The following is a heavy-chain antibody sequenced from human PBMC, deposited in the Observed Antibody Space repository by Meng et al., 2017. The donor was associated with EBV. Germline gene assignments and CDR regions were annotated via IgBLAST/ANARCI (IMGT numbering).Heavy chain of an antibody. V-gene: IGHV1-2*06. CDR3: ARVGIAVAGTGDY. D-gene: IGHD6-19*01. CDR2: INPNSGGT. J-gene: IGHJ4*02. CDR1: GYTFTGYY. Sequence: VPVVASGGEGKKPGALVKVSCKAPGYTFTGYYMHWVRQSPGQGLEWMGRINPNSGGTNYAQKFQGRVTMTRDTSISTAYMELSRLRSDDTAVYYCARVGIAVAGTGDYWGQGTLVTVSS.